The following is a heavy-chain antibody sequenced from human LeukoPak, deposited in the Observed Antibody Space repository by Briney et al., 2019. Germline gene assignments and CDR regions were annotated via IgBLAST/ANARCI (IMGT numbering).Heavy chain of an antibody. V-gene: IGHV1-69*04. CDR2: IIPILGIA. Sequence: SVNVSCKASGGTFSSYAISWVRQAPGQGLEWMGRIIPILGIANYAQKFQGRVTITADKSTSTAYMELSSLRSEDTAVYYCARDGAWIQLWLHPFDYWGQGTLVTVSS. CDR3: ARDGAWIQLWLHPFDY. CDR1: GGTFSSYA. D-gene: IGHD5-18*01. J-gene: IGHJ4*02.